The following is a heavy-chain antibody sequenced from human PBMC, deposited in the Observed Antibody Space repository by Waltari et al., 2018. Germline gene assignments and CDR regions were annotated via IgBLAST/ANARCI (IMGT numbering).Heavy chain of an antibody. J-gene: IGHJ4*02. CDR3: AIGGSGWYFDY. V-gene: IGHV4-34*01. Sequence: QVQLQQWGAGLLKPSETLSLTCAVYGGSFSGYYWSWIRQPPGKGLEWIGEINHSGSTNYNPCLKSRVTISVDTSKNQFALKLSSVTAADTAVYYCAIGGSGWYFDYWGQGTLVTVSS. CDR2: INHSGST. D-gene: IGHD6-19*01. CDR1: GGSFSGYY.